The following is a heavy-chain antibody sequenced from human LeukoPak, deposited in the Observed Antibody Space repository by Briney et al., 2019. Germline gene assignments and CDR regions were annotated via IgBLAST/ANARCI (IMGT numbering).Heavy chain of an antibody. Sequence: GGSLRLSCVASGLTFSRDWMSWVRQAPGKGLEWLANIKHDGSETNYVDSVKGRFTISRDNTKNSLYLQINSLRAEDTAVYYCVRVGIDYGDYFDYWGQGTLVTVP. J-gene: IGHJ4*02. CDR2: IKHDGSET. CDR1: GLTFSRDW. D-gene: IGHD4-17*01. CDR3: VRVGIDYGDYFDY. V-gene: IGHV3-7*05.